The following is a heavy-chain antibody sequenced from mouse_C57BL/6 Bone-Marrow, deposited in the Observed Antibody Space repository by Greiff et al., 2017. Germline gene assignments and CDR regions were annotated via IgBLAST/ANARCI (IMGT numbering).Heavy chain of an antibody. J-gene: IGHJ2*01. CDR3: ARYDYDADY. D-gene: IGHD2-4*01. CDR1: GFTFSSYG. CDR2: ISSGGSYT. Sequence: EVQGVESGGDLVKPGGSLKLSCAASGFTFSSYGMSWVRQTPDKRLEWVATISSGGSYTYYPDSVKGRFTISRDNAKNTLYLQMSSLKSEETAMYYGARYDYDADYWGQGTTLTVSS. V-gene: IGHV5-6*01.